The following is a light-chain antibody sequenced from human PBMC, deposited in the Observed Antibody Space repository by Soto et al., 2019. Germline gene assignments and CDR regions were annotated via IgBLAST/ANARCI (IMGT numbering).Light chain of an antibody. CDR3: QQSLSFPPT. V-gene: IGKV1-12*01. Sequence: DNQMTQSPSSVSASVGDRVTITWRASQAIDSWLAWYQQKPGEAPKLLIFTGSLLHSGVPPRFSGSGSGTDFTLTISSLQPEDFAAYYSQQSLSFPPTFGQGSNVDIK. CDR1: QAIDSW. CDR2: TGS. J-gene: IGKJ3*01.